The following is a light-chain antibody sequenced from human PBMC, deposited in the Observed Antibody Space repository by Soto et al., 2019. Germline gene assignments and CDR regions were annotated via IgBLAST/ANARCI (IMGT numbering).Light chain of an antibody. J-gene: IGKJ4*01. Sequence: EFVLTQSPGTRSLSPGERATLSCGASQTVRNNYLAWYQQKPGQAPRLLIYDASSRATGIPDRFSGGGSGTDFTLTISRLEPEDFAVYYCQQFSSYPLTFGGGTKVDIK. CDR2: DAS. V-gene: IGKV3-20*01. CDR1: QTVRNNY. CDR3: QQFSSYPLT.